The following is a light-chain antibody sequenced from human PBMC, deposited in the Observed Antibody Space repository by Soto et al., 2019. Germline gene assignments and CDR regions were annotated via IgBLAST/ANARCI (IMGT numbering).Light chain of an antibody. CDR2: KAS. J-gene: IGKJ1*01. Sequence: DIQMTHSPSTLSASVGDRVAITCRASQSIGSWVAWYQQKPGKAPKVLISKASTLESGVPARFSGSGSGTEFTLTISSLQPDDVATYYCQLYNSYLWRFGQGTKVDIK. CDR1: QSIGSW. CDR3: QLYNSYLWR. V-gene: IGKV1-5*03.